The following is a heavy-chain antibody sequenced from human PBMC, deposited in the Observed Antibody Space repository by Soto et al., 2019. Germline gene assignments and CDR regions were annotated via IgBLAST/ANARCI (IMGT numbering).Heavy chain of an antibody. Sequence: QVQLVESGGGVVQPGRSLRLSCAASGFTFSSYAMHWVRQAPGKGLEWVAVISYDGSNKYYADSVKGRFTISRDNSKNTLYLQMNSLRAEDTAVYYCARDYPYVRWGSGFNYWGQGTLVTVSS. CDR1: GFTFSSYA. J-gene: IGHJ4*02. CDR3: ARDYPYVRWGSGFNY. CDR2: ISYDGSNK. V-gene: IGHV3-30-3*01. D-gene: IGHD3-10*02.